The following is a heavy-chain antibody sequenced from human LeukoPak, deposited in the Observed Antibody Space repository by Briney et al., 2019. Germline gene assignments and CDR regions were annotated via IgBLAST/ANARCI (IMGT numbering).Heavy chain of an antibody. J-gene: IGHJ4*02. D-gene: IGHD1-1*01. CDR3: VRHGNDIPPDQ. V-gene: IGHV4-39*01. Sequence: TSESLSLTCTVSGGSVRSSDSYWGWIRQPPGKEPEWIGSIYYSGSTYYKSSLRSRVSISVDTSNNHLSLNMTSVSAADSAIYYCVRHGNDIPPDQWGQGTLVTVSS. CDR2: IYYSGST. CDR1: GGSVRSSDSY.